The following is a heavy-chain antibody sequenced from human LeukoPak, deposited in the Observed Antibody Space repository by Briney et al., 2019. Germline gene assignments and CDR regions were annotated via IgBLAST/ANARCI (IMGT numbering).Heavy chain of an antibody. CDR2: IYYSGST. J-gene: IGHJ4*02. D-gene: IGHD1-26*01. Sequence: SETLSLTCTVSGGSISSYYWSWIRQPPGKGLEWIGYIYYSGSTNYNPSLKSRVTISVDTSKNQFSLKLSSVTAADTAVYYCARLALQEVGATQTYYLDYWGQGTPVTVSS. V-gene: IGHV4-59*01. CDR1: GGSISSYY. CDR3: ARLALQEVGATQTYYLDY.